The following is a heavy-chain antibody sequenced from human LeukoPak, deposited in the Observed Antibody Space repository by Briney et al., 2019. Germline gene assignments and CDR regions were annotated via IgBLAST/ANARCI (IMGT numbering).Heavy chain of an antibody. D-gene: IGHD2-2*01. CDR2: ISAYNGNT. Sequence: ASVTVSCKASGYTFTSYGISWVRQAPGQGLEWMGWISAYNGNTNYAQKLQGRVTMTTDTSTSTAYMELRSLRSDDTAVYYCARIRSRVPINWFDPWGQGTLVTVSS. CDR3: ARIRSRVPINWFDP. J-gene: IGHJ5*02. V-gene: IGHV1-18*04. CDR1: GYTFTSYG.